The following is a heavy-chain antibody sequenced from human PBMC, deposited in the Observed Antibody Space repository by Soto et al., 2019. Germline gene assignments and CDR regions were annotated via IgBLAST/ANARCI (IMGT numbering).Heavy chain of an antibody. CDR2: ISGSGGSA. V-gene: IGHV3-23*01. CDR3: VREGSGWYSRGSFDF. J-gene: IGHJ3*01. Sequence: EVQLLESGGALVRPGGSLRLSCAASGFTFSNYAMNWVRQAPGKGLEGVSVISGSGGSAYYADSVQGRFTISRDNAKNTLYLQMNSLRAEDTAIYYCVREGSGWYSRGSFDFWGRGTMVTVSS. D-gene: IGHD6-19*01. CDR1: GFTFSNYA.